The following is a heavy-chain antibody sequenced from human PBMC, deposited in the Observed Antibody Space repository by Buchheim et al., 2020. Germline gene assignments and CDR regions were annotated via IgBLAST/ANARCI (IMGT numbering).Heavy chain of an antibody. D-gene: IGHD5-12*01. V-gene: IGHV4-39*01. CDR3: ARRLHDVDGLAYYFDS. CDR1: SGSIRSGSYY. CDR2: IFYSGNA. Sequence: QVQLRESGPGLVKPSETLSLTCTVSSGSIRSGSYYWGWIRQPPGKGLEWIGSIFYSGNAEYNPSLTSRVTMSVATAKNEFSLNLRSVTAADTAVYYCARRLHDVDGLAYYFDSWGQGSL. J-gene: IGHJ4*02.